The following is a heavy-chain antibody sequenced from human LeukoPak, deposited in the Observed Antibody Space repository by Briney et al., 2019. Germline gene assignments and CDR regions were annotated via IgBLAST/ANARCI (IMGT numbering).Heavy chain of an antibody. CDR2: MNPNSGNT. V-gene: IGHV1-8*01. CDR3: ARWVEVKDGAFDI. CDR1: GYTFTSYD. J-gene: IGHJ3*02. D-gene: IGHD5-24*01. Sequence: GASVKVSCKASGYTFTSYDINWVLQATGQGLEWMGWMNPNSGNTGYAQKFQGRVTMTRNTSISTAHMELSSLRSEDTAVYYCARWVEVKDGAFDIWGQGTMVTVSS.